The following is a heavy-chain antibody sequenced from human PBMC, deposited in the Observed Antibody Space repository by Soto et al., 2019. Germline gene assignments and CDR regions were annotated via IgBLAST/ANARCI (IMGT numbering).Heavy chain of an antibody. CDR2: INFDGST. CDR3: AHTLTGHVDH. Sequence: PETLSLTCDVNGEFFRGYFWGWIRQPPGKGLEWIGEINFDGSTRYNPSLKSRVTISVDTSKNHFSLNLTSVTAADTAVYFCAHTLTGHVDHLGHGTLVT. J-gene: IGHJ4*01. CDR1: GEFFRGYF. D-gene: IGHD3-9*01. V-gene: IGHV4-34*01.